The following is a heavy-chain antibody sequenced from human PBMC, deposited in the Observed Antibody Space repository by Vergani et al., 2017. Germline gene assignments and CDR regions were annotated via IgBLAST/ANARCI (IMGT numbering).Heavy chain of an antibody. Sequence: QVQLVQSGAEVKKPGSSVKVSCKASGGTFSSHAISWVRQAPGQGLEWMGGIIPIFGTANYAQKFQGRVTITADESTSTAYMELSSLRSEDTAVYYCARAGVNYYDSSGYFHFDYWGQGTLVTVSS. D-gene: IGHD3-22*01. J-gene: IGHJ4*02. V-gene: IGHV1-69*01. CDR2: IIPIFGTA. CDR3: ARAGVNYYDSSGYFHFDY. CDR1: GGTFSSHA.